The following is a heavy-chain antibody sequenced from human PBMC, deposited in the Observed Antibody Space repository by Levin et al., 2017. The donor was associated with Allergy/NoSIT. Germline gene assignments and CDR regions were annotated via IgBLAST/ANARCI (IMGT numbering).Heavy chain of an antibody. J-gene: IGHJ4*02. CDR3: ASPRNRYDSSGYYYGFYNY. V-gene: IGHV1-69*13. CDR2: IIPIFGTA. CDR1: GGTFSSYA. D-gene: IGHD3-22*01. Sequence: GASVKVSCKASGGTFSSYAISWVRQAPGQGLEWMGGIIPIFGTANYAQKFQGRVTITADESTSTAYMELSSLRSEDTAVYYCASPRNRYDSSGYYYGFYNYWGQGTLVTVSS.